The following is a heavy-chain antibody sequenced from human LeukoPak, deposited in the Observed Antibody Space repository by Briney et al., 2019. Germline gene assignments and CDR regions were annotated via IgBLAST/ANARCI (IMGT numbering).Heavy chain of an antibody. CDR2: FHTRGST. CDR3: ARVKGFGAVWGFSRLSGGFDV. Sequence: PSETLSLTCTVSRGSLSSGNYYWGWIRQPAGKGLEWIGRFHTRGSTNYNPSLKSRVIISVDTSKNQFSLKLNSVTAADTAVYYCARVKGFGAVWGFSRLSGGFDVWGKGTTVTISS. D-gene: IGHD3-3*01. CDR1: RGSLSSGNYY. J-gene: IGHJ6*04. V-gene: IGHV4-61*02.